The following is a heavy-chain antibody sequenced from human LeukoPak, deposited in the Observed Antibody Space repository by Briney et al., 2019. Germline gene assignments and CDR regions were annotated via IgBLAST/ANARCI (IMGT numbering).Heavy chain of an antibody. Sequence: GASVTVSCKSSVYTFTNYGISWVRQAPGQGREGMGWISAYNGNTNYAQKLQGRVTMTTDTSTSTAYMELRSLRSDDTAVYYCARDIEEGSSSWYKRYYFDYWGQGTLVTVSS. CDR1: VYTFTNYG. V-gene: IGHV1-18*01. J-gene: IGHJ4*02. CDR3: ARDIEEGSSSWYKRYYFDY. D-gene: IGHD6-13*01. CDR2: ISAYNGNT.